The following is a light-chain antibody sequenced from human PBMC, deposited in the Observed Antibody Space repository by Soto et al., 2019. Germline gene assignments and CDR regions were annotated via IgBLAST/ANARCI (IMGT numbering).Light chain of an antibody. CDR3: QQYNSFST. CDR2: KAS. CDR1: QSISDR. V-gene: IGKV1-5*03. J-gene: IGKJ1*01. Sequence: DIKMTQSPSTPSASVGDRVTITCRASQSISDRLAWYQQKIGRAPEVLIYKASTLESGVPSRFSGSGSGTEFTLTISSLQPDDFATYYCQQYNSFSTFGQGTKVDIK.